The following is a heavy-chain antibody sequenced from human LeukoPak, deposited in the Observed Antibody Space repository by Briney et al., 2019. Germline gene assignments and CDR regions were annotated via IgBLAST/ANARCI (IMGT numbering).Heavy chain of an antibody. J-gene: IGHJ4*02. D-gene: IGHD2/OR15-2a*01. V-gene: IGHV1-2*02. CDR1: GYTFTGYY. Sequence: ASVKVSCKASGYTFTGYYMHWVRQAPGQGLEWMGWINPNSGGTNYAQKFQGRVTMARDTSISTAYMERSRLRSDDTAVYYCARYKNRPVTTLFDYWGQGTLVTVSS. CDR3: ARYKNRPVTTLFDY. CDR2: INPNSGGT.